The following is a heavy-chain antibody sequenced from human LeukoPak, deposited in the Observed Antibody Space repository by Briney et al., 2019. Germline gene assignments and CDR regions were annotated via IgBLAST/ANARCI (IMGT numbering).Heavy chain of an antibody. Sequence: SVKVSCKASGGTFISYAISWVRQAPGQGLEWMGGIIPIFGTANYAQKFQGRVTITTDESTSTAYMELSSLRSEDTAVYYCARVLGWNYVEWFDHWGQGTLVTVSS. CDR1: GGTFISYA. CDR3: ARVLGWNYVEWFDH. D-gene: IGHD1-7*01. CDR2: IIPIFGTA. J-gene: IGHJ5*02. V-gene: IGHV1-69*05.